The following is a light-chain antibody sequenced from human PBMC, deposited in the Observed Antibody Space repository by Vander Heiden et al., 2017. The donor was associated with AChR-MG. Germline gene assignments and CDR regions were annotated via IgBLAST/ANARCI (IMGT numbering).Light chain of an antibody. CDR1: SSDAGGDNY. CDR3: SSYAGSNKLGV. V-gene: IGLV2-8*01. Sequence: QSALTQPPSASGYPGQSVTISCTGTSSDAGGDNYVSWYQQHPGKAPELMIYEVSKRPSGVPDRFSGSKSGNTASLTVSGLQAEDEADYYCSSYAGSNKLGVFGAGTKVTVL. J-gene: IGLJ1*01. CDR2: EVS.